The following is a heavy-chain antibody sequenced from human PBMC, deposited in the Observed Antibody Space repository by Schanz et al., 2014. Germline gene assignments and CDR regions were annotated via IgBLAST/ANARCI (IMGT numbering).Heavy chain of an antibody. J-gene: IGHJ6*02. D-gene: IGHD1-26*01. CDR1: GFTFSSYG. Sequence: VQLLASGGGVVQPGRSLRLSCAASGFTFSSYGMHWVRQVPGKGLEWVAVVCYDGSKKYYADSVKGRFTTSRDNSKNTMYLQMNSLRAEDTAVYYCVKDLQRELLRDDHYYGMDVWGQGTTVTVSS. V-gene: IGHV3-33*06. CDR2: VCYDGSKK. CDR3: VKDLQRELLRDDHYYGMDV.